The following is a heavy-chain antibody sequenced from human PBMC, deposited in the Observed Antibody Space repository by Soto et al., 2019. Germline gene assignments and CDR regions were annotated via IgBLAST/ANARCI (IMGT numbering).Heavy chain of an antibody. CDR3: AKYFTREVQLAYGMDV. Sequence: SETLSLTCTVSGGSISGYYWSWIRLPPGKGLEWIGYIYSSGSTNYNPSLRSRVTMSVDTSKNQFFLKLTSVTAADTAVYYCAKYFTREVQLAYGMDVWGQGTTVTVFS. CDR1: GGSISGYY. J-gene: IGHJ6*02. V-gene: IGHV4-59*08. CDR2: IYSSGST. D-gene: IGHD3-9*01.